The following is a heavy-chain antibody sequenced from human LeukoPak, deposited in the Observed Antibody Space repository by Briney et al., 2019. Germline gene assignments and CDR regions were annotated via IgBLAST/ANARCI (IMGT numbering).Heavy chain of an antibody. CDR1: GGSISDLNW. J-gene: IGHJ4*02. Sequence: SETLSLTCAVSGGSISDLNWWTWVRQPPGKGLEWIGETSHSGSTNYSPSPKSRVTISVDRSKNQFSLKLSSVTAADTAVYYCARNGGNSDFAYWGQGTLVTVSS. V-gene: IGHV4-4*02. CDR3: ARNGGNSDFAY. CDR2: TSHSGST. D-gene: IGHD4-23*01.